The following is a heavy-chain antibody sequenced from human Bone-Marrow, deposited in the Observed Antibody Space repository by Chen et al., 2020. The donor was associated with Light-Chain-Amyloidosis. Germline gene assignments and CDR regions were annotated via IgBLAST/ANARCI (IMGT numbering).Heavy chain of an antibody. CDR2: INHSGST. V-gene: IGHV4-34*01. J-gene: IGHJ6*03. CDR1: GGSFSGYH. Sequence: QVQLQQWGAGLLKPSETLSLTCAVYGGSFSGYHWSWIRQPPGKGLEWIGEINHSGSTNYNPSLKSRVTISVDTSKNQFSLKLSSVTAADTAVYYCARGTHYDFWSGYYYYYMDVWGKGTTVTVSS. D-gene: IGHD3-3*01. CDR3: ARGTHYDFWSGYYYYYMDV.